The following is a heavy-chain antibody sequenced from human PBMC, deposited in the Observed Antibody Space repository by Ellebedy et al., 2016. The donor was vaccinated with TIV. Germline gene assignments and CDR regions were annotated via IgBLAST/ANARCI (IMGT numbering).Heavy chain of an antibody. CDR2: IDSDGSRT. V-gene: IGHV3-74*01. CDR3: ARDAAGNGGKLDY. Sequence: GESLKISCAASGFTFSGYWMHWVRQAPGKGLEWVSRIDSDGSRTSYADTVRGRFTIPRDNAKNTLYLQMNRLRVEDTAVYYCARDAAGNGGKLDYWGQGALVTVSS. D-gene: IGHD4-23*01. J-gene: IGHJ4*02. CDR1: GFTFSGYW.